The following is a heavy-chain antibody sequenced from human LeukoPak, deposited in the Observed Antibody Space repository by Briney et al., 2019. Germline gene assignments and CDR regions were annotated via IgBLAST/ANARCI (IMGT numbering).Heavy chain of an antibody. D-gene: IGHD3-22*01. CDR2: ISSSSSYI. CDR3: ARDDSGSTDAFDI. V-gene: IGHV3-21*01. Sequence: GESLKISCAASGFSFSSYSMNWVRQAPGKGLEWVSSISSSSSYIYYADSVKGRFTISRDNAKNSLYLQMNSLRAEDTAVYYCARDDSGSTDAFDIWGQGTMVTVSS. J-gene: IGHJ3*02. CDR1: GFSFSSYS.